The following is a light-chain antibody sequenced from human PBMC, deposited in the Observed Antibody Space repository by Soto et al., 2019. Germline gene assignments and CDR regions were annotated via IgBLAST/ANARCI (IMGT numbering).Light chain of an antibody. V-gene: IGKV3D-15*01. Sequence: EIVLTQSPATLSLSPGERATLSCRASQSVSSYLAWHQQKPGQAPRLLIYDASTRATGIPARFSGSGSGTEFTLTIGSLQSEDFAVYYCQQYNNWPAITFGQGTRLEIK. CDR2: DAS. CDR1: QSVSSY. CDR3: QQYNNWPAIT. J-gene: IGKJ5*01.